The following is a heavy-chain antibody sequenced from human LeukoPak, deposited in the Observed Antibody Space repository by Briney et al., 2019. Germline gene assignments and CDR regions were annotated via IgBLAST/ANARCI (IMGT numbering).Heavy chain of an antibody. V-gene: IGHV3-23*01. D-gene: IGHD3-10*01. CDR3: AKRGFGYYFDY. CDR2: ISGSGSST. CDR1: GFTFSSYA. J-gene: IGHJ4*02. Sequence: GGSLRLSCAASGFTFSSYAMSWVRQAPGKGLEWVPAISGSGSSTYYADSVKGRFTISRDNSKNTLYLQMNSLRADDTAVYYCAKRGFGYYFDYWGQGTLVTVSS.